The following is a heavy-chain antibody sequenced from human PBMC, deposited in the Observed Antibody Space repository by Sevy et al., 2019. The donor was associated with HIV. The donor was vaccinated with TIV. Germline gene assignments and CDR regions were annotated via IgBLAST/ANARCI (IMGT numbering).Heavy chain of an antibody. V-gene: IGHV4-38-2*02. J-gene: IGHJ6*02. CDR1: GYSISSGYY. CDR2: IYHSGST. D-gene: IGHD2-2*01. Sequence: SETLSLTCAVSGYSISSGYYWGWIRQPPGKGLEWIGSIYHSGSTYYNPSLKSRVTISVDTSKNQFSLKLGSVTAADTAVYYCARDTVVPAAISSGYYYYYGMDVWGQWTTVTVSS. CDR3: ARDTVVPAAISSGYYYYYGMDV.